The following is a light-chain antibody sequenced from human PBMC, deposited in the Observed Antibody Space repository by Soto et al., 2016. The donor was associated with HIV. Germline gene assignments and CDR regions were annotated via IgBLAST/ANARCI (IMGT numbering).Light chain of an antibody. J-gene: IGKJ4*01. CDR1: QGISNS. CDR3: QQYSSSPPT. V-gene: IGKV1-NL1*01. Sequence: DIQMTQSPSSLSASVGDRVTITCRTGQGISNSLAWYRQKPGKAPKLLLYTASTLENGVPSRFSGSVSGPDYTLTISGLQPEDFATYYCQQYSSSPPTFGGRDQGGDQT. CDR2: TAS.